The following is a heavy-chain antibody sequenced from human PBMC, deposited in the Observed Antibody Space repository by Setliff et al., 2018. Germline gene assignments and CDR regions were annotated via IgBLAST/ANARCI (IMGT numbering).Heavy chain of an antibody. CDR3: ARTCSGSGCYAGLES. CDR1: GFTFSTYR. D-gene: IGHD2-15*01. J-gene: IGHJ4*02. CDR2: IWDDGVKK. V-gene: IGHV3-33*08. Sequence: SCAASGFTFSTYRMHWVRQAPGKGLEWVAVIWDDGVKKYHADSVKGRFTTSRDNSKNTLYLQMNSLRPEDTAVYYCARTCSGSGCYAGLESWGQGTPVTVSS.